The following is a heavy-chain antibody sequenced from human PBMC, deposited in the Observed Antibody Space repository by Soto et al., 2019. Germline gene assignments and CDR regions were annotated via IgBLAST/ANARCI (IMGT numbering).Heavy chain of an antibody. Sequence: SETLSLTCTVSGGSISSYYWSWIRQPPGKGLEWIGYIYYSGSTNYNPSLKSRATISVDTSKNQFSLKLSSVTAADPAVYYCARSRGPGYPEYFYYGMDVLGKGTMVTVST. CDR3: ARSRGPGYPEYFYYGMDV. D-gene: IGHD2-15*01. J-gene: IGHJ6*04. V-gene: IGHV4-59*01. CDR1: GGSISSYY. CDR2: IYYSGST.